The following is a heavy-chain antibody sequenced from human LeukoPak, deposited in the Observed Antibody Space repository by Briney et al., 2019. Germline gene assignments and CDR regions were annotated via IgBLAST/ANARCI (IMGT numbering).Heavy chain of an antibody. CDR3: ARDTNTVTYYYYMDV. CDR2: IKQDGSEK. D-gene: IGHD4-11*01. Sequence: QSGGSLRLSCAASGFTFTSYWMSWVRQAPGKGLEWVANIKQDGSEKNYVDSVKGRFTISRDNAKNSLFLQMNSLRAEDTAVYYCARDTNTVTYYYYMDVWGKGTTVTVSS. CDR1: GFTFTSYW. J-gene: IGHJ6*03. V-gene: IGHV3-7*01.